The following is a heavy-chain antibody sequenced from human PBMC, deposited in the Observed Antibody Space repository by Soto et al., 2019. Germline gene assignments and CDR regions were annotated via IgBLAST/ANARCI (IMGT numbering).Heavy chain of an antibody. Sequence: QMQLVQSGAEVKKAGASVKVSCRTSGFTFTGHYIHWVRQAPGQGLEWMGWINPNSGLTVYPLKFVGRVPMTRATSVSTAYMELTRLKSDDTAVYYCARDRHQLPYSYYYHGLDVWGQGTAVTVSS. CDR2: INPNSGLT. CDR1: GFTFTGHY. D-gene: IGHD2-2*01. J-gene: IGHJ6*02. V-gene: IGHV1-2*02. CDR3: ARDRHQLPYSYYYHGLDV.